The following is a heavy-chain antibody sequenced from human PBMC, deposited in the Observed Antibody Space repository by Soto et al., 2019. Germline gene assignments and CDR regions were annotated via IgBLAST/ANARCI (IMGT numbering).Heavy chain of an antibody. Sequence: QVQLVESGGGVVQPGRSLRLSCAASGFTFSSYAMHWVRQAPGKGLEWVAVISYDGSNKYYADSVKGRFTISRDNSKNTLYLQMNSLRAEDTAVYYCARAPVRGVFYYWGQGTLVTVSS. CDR2: ISYDGSNK. CDR1: GFTFSSYA. V-gene: IGHV3-30-3*01. J-gene: IGHJ4*02. D-gene: IGHD3-10*01. CDR3: ARAPVRGVFYY.